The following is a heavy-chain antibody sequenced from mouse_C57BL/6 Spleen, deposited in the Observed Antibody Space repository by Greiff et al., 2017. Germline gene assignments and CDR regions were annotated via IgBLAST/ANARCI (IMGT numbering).Heavy chain of an antibody. J-gene: IGHJ1*03. D-gene: IGHD2-3*01. CDR1: GYTFTSYW. CDR2: IDPSDSYT. Sequence: VQLQQSGPELVKPGASVKLSCKASGYTFTSYWMHWVKQRPGQGLEWIGEIDPSDSYTNYNQKFKGKSTLTVDKSSSTAYMQLSSLTSEDSAVYYCAREGRDGYSNWYFDVWGTGTTVTVSS. CDR3: AREGRDGYSNWYFDV. V-gene: IGHV1-69*01.